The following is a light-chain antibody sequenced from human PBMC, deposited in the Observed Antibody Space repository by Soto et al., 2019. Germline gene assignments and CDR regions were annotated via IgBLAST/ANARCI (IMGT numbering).Light chain of an antibody. Sequence: QSVLTQPPSVSGAPWQRVTISCTGSSSNIGAGYDVHWYQQLPGTAPKLLIYGNSNRPSGVPDRFSGSKSGTSASRAITGLQAEYEADYYCQSYDSSLSGVVFGGGTKLTVL. CDR1: SSNIGAGYD. V-gene: IGLV1-40*01. CDR3: QSYDSSLSGVV. CDR2: GNS. J-gene: IGLJ2*01.